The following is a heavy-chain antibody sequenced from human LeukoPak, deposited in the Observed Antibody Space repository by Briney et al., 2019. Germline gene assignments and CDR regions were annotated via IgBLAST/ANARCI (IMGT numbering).Heavy chain of an antibody. V-gene: IGHV1-46*01. CDR3: ARTIAAAGTWEIFDY. Sequence: ASVKVSCKASGYTFTSYYMHRVRQAPGQGLEWMGIINPSGGSTSYAQKFQGRVTMTRDTSTSTVYMELSSLRSEDTAVYYCARTIAAAGTWEIFDYWGQGTLVTVSS. D-gene: IGHD6-13*01. CDR1: GYTFTSYY. J-gene: IGHJ4*02. CDR2: INPSGGST.